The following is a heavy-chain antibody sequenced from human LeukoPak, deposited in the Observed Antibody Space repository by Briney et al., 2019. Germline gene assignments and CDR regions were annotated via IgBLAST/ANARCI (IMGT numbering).Heavy chain of an antibody. CDR3: ATYDY. V-gene: IGHV3-21*01. CDR1: GFTFDDYG. Sequence: GGSLRLSCAASGFTFDDYGMSWVRQAPGKGLEWVSSISDNSNYIYYSDSVEGRFTISRDNAKNSLYLQMNSLRAEDTGVYYCATYDYWGQGTLVTVSS. J-gene: IGHJ4*02. CDR2: ISDNSNYI.